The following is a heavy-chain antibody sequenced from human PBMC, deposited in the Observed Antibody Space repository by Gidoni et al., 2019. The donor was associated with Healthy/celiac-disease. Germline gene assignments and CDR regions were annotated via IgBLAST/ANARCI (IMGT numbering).Heavy chain of an antibody. CDR2: IWYDGSNK. CDR1: GFTFSSYG. CDR3: ARGISGYYYSYFDY. Sequence: QVQLVASGGGVVQPGRSLRLSCAASGFTFSSYGMHWVRQAPGKGLEWVAVIWYDGSNKYYADSVKGRFTISRDNSKNTLYLQMNSLRAEDTAVYYCARGISGYYYSYFDYWGQGTLVTVSS. D-gene: IGHD3-22*01. V-gene: IGHV3-33*01. J-gene: IGHJ4*02.